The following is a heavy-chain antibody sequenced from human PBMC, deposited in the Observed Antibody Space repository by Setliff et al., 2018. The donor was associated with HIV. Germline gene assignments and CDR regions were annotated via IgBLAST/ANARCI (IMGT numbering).Heavy chain of an antibody. CDR1: GGSISSGSYY. J-gene: IGHJ5*02. CDR2: IYTSGST. V-gene: IGHV4-61*02. CDR3: ARRIDDSGSFPDKNWFDT. D-gene: IGHD3-10*01. Sequence: SETLSLTCTVSGGSISSGSYYWSWIRQPAGKGLEWIGRIYTSGSTKYNPSLQSRVTMSIDTSKNQFSLRLTSVTAADTAVYYCARRIDDSGSFPDKNWFDTWGQGSLVTVSS.